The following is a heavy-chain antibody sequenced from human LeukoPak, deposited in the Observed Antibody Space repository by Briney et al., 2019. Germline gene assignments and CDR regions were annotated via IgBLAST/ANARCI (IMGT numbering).Heavy chain of an antibody. Sequence: GGSLRLSCAASGFSFSSSEMNWVRQAPGKGLEWVSYISSSGSTIYYADSVKGRFTISRHNAKNSLYLQMNSLRAEDTAVYYCARGRQNSGSYSDAFDIWGQGTMVTVSS. V-gene: IGHV3-48*03. J-gene: IGHJ3*02. D-gene: IGHD1-26*01. CDR1: GFSFSSSE. CDR3: ARGRQNSGSYSDAFDI. CDR2: ISSSGSTI.